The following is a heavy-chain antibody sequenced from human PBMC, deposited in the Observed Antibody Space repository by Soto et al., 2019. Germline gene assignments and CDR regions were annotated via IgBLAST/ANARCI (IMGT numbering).Heavy chain of an antibody. CDR2: IYPGDSDT. J-gene: IGHJ4*02. CDR1: GYSFTSYW. CDR3: ARGGDFWSGYPYYFDY. Sequence: PGESLKISCKGSGYSFTSYWIGWVRQMPGKGLEWMGIIYPGDSDTRYSPSFQGQVTISADKSISTAYLQWSSLKASDTAMYYCARGGDFWSGYPYYFDYWGQGTLVTVSS. D-gene: IGHD3-3*01. V-gene: IGHV5-51*01.